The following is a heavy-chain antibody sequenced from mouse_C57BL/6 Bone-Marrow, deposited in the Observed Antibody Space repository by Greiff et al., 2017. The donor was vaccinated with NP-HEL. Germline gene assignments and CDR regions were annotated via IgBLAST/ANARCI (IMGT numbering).Heavy chain of an antibody. CDR3: ARRYRGLYYYAMEY. CDR1: GFTLSDYG. V-gene: IGHV5-17*01. J-gene: IGHJ4*01. CDR2: ISSGSITI. Sequence: EVPLVASGGGFVKPGGSLKLSCAASGFTLSDYGMHWVRPAPEKGLAWVAYISSGSITIYSADTVKGRFTISRDNAKNTLFLHMTSLRSEDTAMYYCARRYRGLYYYAMEYWGEGTSVTVSS.